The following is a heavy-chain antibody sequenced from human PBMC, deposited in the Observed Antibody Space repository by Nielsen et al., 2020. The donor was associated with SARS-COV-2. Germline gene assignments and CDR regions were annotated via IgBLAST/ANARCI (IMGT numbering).Heavy chain of an antibody. CDR1: GFTFSDYA. Sequence: GESLKISCAASGFTFSDYAMSWVRQAPGKGLEWVSGIVGTGGTTYYADSVQGRFTISRDNSKNTLYLQMNSLRVEDTAVYYCWKWVQLDLGYYYHGMDVWGQGTTVTVSS. D-gene: IGHD6-6*01. CDR2: IVGTGGTT. J-gene: IGHJ6*02. CDR3: WKWVQLDLGYYYHGMDV. V-gene: IGHV3-23*01.